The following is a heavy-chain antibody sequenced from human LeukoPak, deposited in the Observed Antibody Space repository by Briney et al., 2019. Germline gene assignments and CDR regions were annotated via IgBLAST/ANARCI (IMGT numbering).Heavy chain of an antibody. D-gene: IGHD1-26*01. CDR2: IIPIFGTA. CDR3: ARDWDSGSYGDAFDI. V-gene: IGHV1-69*05. CDR1: GGTFSSYA. Sequence: GASVKVSCKASGGTFSSYAISWVRQAPGQGLEWMGGIIPIFGTANYAQKFQGRVTITTDESTSTAYMELSSLRSEDTAVYYCARDWDSGSYGDAFDIWGQGTMVTVSS. J-gene: IGHJ3*02.